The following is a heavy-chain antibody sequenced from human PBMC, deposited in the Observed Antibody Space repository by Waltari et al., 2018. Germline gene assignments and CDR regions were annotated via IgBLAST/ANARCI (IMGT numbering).Heavy chain of an antibody. CDR2: IIPIFGTA. CDR1: GGTFSSYA. CDR3: FLGYCSSTSCYMYDAFDI. J-gene: IGHJ3*02. V-gene: IGHV1-69*01. D-gene: IGHD2-2*02. Sequence: QVQLVQSGAEVKKPGSSVKVSCKASGGTFSSYAISWVRQAPGQGLEWMGGIIPIFGTAKYAQKFQGRVTITADESTSTAYMELSSLRSEDTAVYYCFLGYCSSTSCYMYDAFDIWGQGTMVTVSS.